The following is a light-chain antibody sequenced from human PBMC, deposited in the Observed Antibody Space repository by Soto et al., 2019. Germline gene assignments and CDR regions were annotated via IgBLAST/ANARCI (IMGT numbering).Light chain of an antibody. CDR3: AAWDDSLRV. V-gene: IGLV1-44*01. CDR2: NNN. J-gene: IGLJ1*01. CDR1: SSNIGRNT. Sequence: QPVLTQPPSASGTPGQRGTISCSGSSSNIGRNTVNWYQQLPGTAPKLLIYNNNQRPSGVPDRLSGSKSGTSASLAISGPQSEDEADYYCAAWDDSLRVLGTGTKVTVL.